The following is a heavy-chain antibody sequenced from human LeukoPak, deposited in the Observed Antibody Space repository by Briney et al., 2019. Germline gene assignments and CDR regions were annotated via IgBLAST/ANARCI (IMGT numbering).Heavy chain of an antibody. CDR1: RFTFSSYA. CDR3: AKEASSYDFWSGYYRY. V-gene: IGHV3-23*01. Sequence: GGSLRRSCAAYRFTFSSYAMSWVRQAPGKGLEWVSAISGSGGSTYYADSVKGRFTISRDNSKNTLYLQMNSLRAEDTAVYYCAKEASSYDFWSGYYRYWGQGTLVTVSS. J-gene: IGHJ4*02. CDR2: ISGSGGST. D-gene: IGHD3-3*01.